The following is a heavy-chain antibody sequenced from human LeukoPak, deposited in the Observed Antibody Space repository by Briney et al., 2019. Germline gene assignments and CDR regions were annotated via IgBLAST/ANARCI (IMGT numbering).Heavy chain of an antibody. V-gene: IGHV1-69*13. CDR3: ARAWEGGVGGSYYVHAFDI. CDR2: IIPIFGTA. Sequence: SVKVSCKASGGTFSSYAISWVRQAPGQGLEWMGGIIPIFGTANYAQKFQGRVTITANESTSTAYMELSSLRAEDTAVYYCARAWEGGVGGSYYVHAFDIWGQGTMVTVSS. J-gene: IGHJ3*02. D-gene: IGHD1-26*01. CDR1: GGTFSSYA.